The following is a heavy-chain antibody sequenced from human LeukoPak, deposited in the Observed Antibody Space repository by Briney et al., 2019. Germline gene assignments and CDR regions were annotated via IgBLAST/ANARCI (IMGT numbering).Heavy chain of an antibody. J-gene: IGHJ4*02. CDR1: GYSLTSYW. CDR2: IEPGDSYT. CDR3: ARWVRDFVY. V-gene: IGHV5-10-1*01. Sequence: GGPLNISGKGSGYSLTSYWISWVRQMPGKGLEWLGRIEPGDSYTSYSPSFQGHVTISTDKSISTAFLHCNSLKASDTAMHYCARWVRDFVYWGQGTLVTVSS. D-gene: IGHD2-21*01.